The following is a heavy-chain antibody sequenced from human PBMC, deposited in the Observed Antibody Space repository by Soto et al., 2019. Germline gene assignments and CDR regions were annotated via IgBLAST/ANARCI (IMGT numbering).Heavy chain of an antibody. J-gene: IGHJ6*02. Sequence: QVQLVQSGAEVKKPGASVKVSCKASGYTFTSYGISWVRQAPGQGLEWMGWISAYNGNTNYAQKLQGRVTKTTDTSTSTAYMELSSLRSDDTAVYYCARDAYDSSGYYYYYYGMDVWGQGTTVTVSS. D-gene: IGHD3-22*01. CDR1: GYTFTSYG. V-gene: IGHV1-18*01. CDR3: ARDAYDSSGYYYYYYGMDV. CDR2: ISAYNGNT.